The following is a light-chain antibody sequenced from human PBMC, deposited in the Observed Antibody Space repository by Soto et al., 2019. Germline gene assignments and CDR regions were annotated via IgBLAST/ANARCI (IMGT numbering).Light chain of an antibody. Sequence: ILLHTYPDNLSLPPWESAHLSCTAIQSVSTYLAWYQQRPGQAPRLLIYDASYRATDIPPRFSGSGSGTDFTLTISSLEPEDFAVYYCQQRRSWPPTITFGQGTRLEI. V-gene: IGKV3-11*01. CDR3: QQRRSWPPTIT. CDR2: DAS. J-gene: IGKJ5*01. CDR1: QSVSTY.